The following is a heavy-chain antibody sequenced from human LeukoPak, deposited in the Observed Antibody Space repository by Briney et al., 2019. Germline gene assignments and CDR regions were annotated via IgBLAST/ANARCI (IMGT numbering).Heavy chain of an antibody. Sequence: GGSLRLSCAASGFTFSSYEMNWVRQAPGKGLEWVSYISSSGSTIYYADSVKGRFTISRDNAKNSLYLQMNSLRAEDTAVYYCARDGASKSRIVVVADHFDYWGQGTLVTVSS. D-gene: IGHD3-22*01. CDR1: GFTFSSYE. CDR3: ARDGASKSRIVVVADHFDY. J-gene: IGHJ4*02. V-gene: IGHV3-48*03. CDR2: ISSSGSTI.